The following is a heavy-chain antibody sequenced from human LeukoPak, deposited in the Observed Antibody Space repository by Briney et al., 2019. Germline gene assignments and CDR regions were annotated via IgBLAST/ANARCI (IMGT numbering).Heavy chain of an antibody. Sequence: ASVKLSCNAFGYTFTNHYIYWIRHTPGQGLQWMGLISPRHEILSSPQRIQGRLNLTTDKSARTVYMELTSLKSEDTAVYFCARDAGPDPGCNYGPFDYWGQGTLVTVS. V-gene: IGHV1-46*01. CDR1: GYTFTNHY. CDR2: ISPRHEIL. J-gene: IGHJ4*02. D-gene: IGHD5-18*01. CDR3: ARDAGPDPGCNYGPFDY.